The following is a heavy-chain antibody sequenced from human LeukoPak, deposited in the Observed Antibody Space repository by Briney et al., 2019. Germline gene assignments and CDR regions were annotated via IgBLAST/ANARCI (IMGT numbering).Heavy chain of an antibody. CDR3: ARAGVVVVASGGMDV. D-gene: IGHD2-15*01. Sequence: PGGSLRLSCAASGFTFSSYGMHWVRQAPGKGLEWVAVIWYDGSNKYYADSVKGRFTISRDNSKNTLYLQMNSLRAEDTAVYYCARAGVVVVASGGMDVWGQGTTVTVSS. J-gene: IGHJ6*02. CDR1: GFTFSSYG. V-gene: IGHV3-33*01. CDR2: IWYDGSNK.